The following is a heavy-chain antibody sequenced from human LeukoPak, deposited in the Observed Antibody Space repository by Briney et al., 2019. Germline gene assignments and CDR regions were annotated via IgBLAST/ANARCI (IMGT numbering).Heavy chain of an antibody. V-gene: IGHV3-7*01. Sequence: GGSLRLSCAVSGLTFSSYWMSWVRQAPGKGLEWVANIKQDGREKYYVDSVKGRFTISRDNAKNSLYLQMNSLRAEDTAMYYCARDSRMNYYASWGRGTLVTVSS. J-gene: IGHJ5*02. CDR3: ARDSRMNYYAS. CDR2: IKQDGREK. CDR1: GLTFSSYW. D-gene: IGHD3-3*01.